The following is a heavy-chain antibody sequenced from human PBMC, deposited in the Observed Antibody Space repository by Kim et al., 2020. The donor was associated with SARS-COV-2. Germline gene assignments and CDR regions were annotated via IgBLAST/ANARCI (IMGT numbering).Heavy chain of an antibody. Sequence: SVKVSCKASGGTFSSYAISWVRQAPGQGLEWMGGIIPIFGTANYAQKFQGRVTITADESTSTAYMELSSLRSEDTAVYYCASQYYYGSGSHYTFFGYWGQGTLVTVSS. V-gene: IGHV1-69*13. D-gene: IGHD3-10*01. CDR3: ASQYYYGSGSHYTFFGY. CDR1: GGTFSSYA. CDR2: IIPIFGTA. J-gene: IGHJ4*02.